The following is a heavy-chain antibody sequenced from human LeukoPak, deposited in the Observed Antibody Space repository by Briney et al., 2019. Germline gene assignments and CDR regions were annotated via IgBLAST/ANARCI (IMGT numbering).Heavy chain of an antibody. CDR2: VNSSGST. Sequence: SDTLSLSSTVSGGSISAYYWSLIQQPAGKGLDSILRVNSSGSTYYNPSLKSRVTISVDTSKNQFSLKLSSVTAADTAVYYCAREAQTPLITMIGPSYFDLWGRGTLVTVSS. V-gene: IGHV4-4*07. CDR3: AREAQTPLITMIGPSYFDL. CDR1: GGSISAYY. D-gene: IGHD3-22*01. J-gene: IGHJ2*01.